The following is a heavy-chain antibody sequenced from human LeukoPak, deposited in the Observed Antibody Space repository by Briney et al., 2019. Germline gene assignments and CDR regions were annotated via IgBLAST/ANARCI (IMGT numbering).Heavy chain of an antibody. Sequence: SETLSLTCTVSGGSISSYYWSWIRQPPGKGLEWIGYIYYSGSTNYNPSLKSRVTISVDTSKNQFTLKLSSVTAADTAVYYCARHMGLGYSYGYPYFDYWGQGTLVTVSS. V-gene: IGHV4-59*08. CDR3: ARHMGLGYSYGYPYFDY. D-gene: IGHD5-18*01. CDR2: IYYSGST. J-gene: IGHJ4*02. CDR1: GGSISSYY.